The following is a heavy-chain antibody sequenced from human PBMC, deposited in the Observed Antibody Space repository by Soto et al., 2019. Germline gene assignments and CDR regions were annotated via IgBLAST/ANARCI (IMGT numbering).Heavy chain of an antibody. CDR3: ARRQQLMTTYYYYYMDV. D-gene: IGHD6-13*01. J-gene: IGHJ6*03. Sequence: QVQLVQSGAEVKKPGASVKVSCKASGYTFTSYAINWVRQATGQGLEWMGWMNPNSGNTGYAQKFQGRVTMTRNTSISTAYMELSSLRSEDTAVYYCARRQQLMTTYYYYYMDVWGKGTTVTVSS. CDR2: MNPNSGNT. V-gene: IGHV1-8*01. CDR1: GYTFTSYA.